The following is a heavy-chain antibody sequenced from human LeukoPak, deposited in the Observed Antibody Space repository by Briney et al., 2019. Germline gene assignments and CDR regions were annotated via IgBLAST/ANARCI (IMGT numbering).Heavy chain of an antibody. J-gene: IGHJ3*01. Sequence: PGGSLRLSCTGSGFTFNNYRIHWVRQAPGKGLEWVAFIRYGGSNEYYADSVKGRFIISRDNSKKSLYLHMNSLRPDDTAVYYCAKSRAPTADPDAFDVWGQGTMVTVSS. CDR2: IRYGGSNE. CDR1: GFTFNNYR. V-gene: IGHV3-30*02. CDR3: AKSRAPTADPDAFDV.